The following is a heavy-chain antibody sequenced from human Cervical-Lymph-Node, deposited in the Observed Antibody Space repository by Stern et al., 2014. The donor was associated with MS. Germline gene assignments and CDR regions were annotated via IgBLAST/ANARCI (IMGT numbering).Heavy chain of an antibody. V-gene: IGHV1-8*01. J-gene: IGHJ6*02. CDR2: MHPNSTNT. Sequence: VQLVESGAEVKKPGASVKVSCKASGYSFTNYDINRVRQATGQGIEWMGWMHPNSTNTVYAQKFQDRVTMTMDTSLGTAYMELSSLTSEDTAVYYCARLRGYLVPAAHYYYYGMDVWGQGTTVTVSS. CDR3: ARLRGYLVPAAHYYYYGMDV. CDR1: GYSFTNYD. D-gene: IGHD2-2*01.